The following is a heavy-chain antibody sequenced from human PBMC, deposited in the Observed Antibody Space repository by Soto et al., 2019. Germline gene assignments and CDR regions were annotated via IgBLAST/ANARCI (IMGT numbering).Heavy chain of an antibody. V-gene: IGHV3-74*01. CDR1: GFTFNSYW. D-gene: IGHD3-3*01. Sequence: EVQLVESGGGLDQPGGSLRLSCAASGFTFNSYWMHWVRQTPGKGLVWVSRINSDGSRTGYADSAKGRFTISRDNAKNTLYLQMSSLRAEDTAVYYCASTKYITTIDYWGQGTLVTVSS. CDR3: ASTKYITTIDY. CDR2: INSDGSRT. J-gene: IGHJ4*02.